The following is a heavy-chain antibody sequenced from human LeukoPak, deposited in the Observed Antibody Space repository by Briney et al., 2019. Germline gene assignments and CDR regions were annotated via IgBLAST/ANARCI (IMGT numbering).Heavy chain of an antibody. CDR2: MWYDGSNQ. CDR3: VRDSSLWFGELVDP. D-gene: IGHD3-10*01. Sequence: PGRSLRLSCAASGFTFSSYGMHWVRQAPGKGLEWVAVMWYDGSNQKYGDSVKGRFTISRDNSKNTMYLQMNSLRAEDTAVYYCVRDSSLWFGELVDPWGQGTLVAVSS. V-gene: IGHV3-33*01. CDR1: GFTFSSYG. J-gene: IGHJ5*02.